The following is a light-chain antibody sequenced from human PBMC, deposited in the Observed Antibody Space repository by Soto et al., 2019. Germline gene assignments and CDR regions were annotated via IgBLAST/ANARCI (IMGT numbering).Light chain of an antibody. V-gene: IGKV3-15*01. CDR1: QSVNSA. CDR3: QHYNNWPPYT. CDR2: DAS. J-gene: IGKJ2*01. Sequence: EIGMTQSPATLSLSPGERATLSCRASQSVNSALAWYQQKPGQAPRLLLYDASTRAAGVPARFTGSGSETEFTLTISSLQSEDYAVYYCQHYNNWPPYTFGQGTKLEIK.